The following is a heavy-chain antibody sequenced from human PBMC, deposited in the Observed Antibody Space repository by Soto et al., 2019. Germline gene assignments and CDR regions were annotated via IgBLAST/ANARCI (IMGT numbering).Heavy chain of an antibody. Sequence: GGSLRLSCAASGFTFSSYAMHWVRQAPGKGLEWVAVISYDGSNKYYADSVKGRFTISRDNSKNTLYLQMNSLRAEDTAVYYCARDRVIVVVTAPSYWGQGTLVTVSS. V-gene: IGHV3-30-3*01. CDR2: ISYDGSNK. J-gene: IGHJ4*02. CDR1: GFTFSSYA. CDR3: ARDRVIVVVTAPSY. D-gene: IGHD2-21*02.